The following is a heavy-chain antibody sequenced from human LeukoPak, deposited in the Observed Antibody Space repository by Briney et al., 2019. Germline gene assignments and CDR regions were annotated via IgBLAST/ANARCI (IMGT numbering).Heavy chain of an antibody. J-gene: IGHJ4*02. Sequence: GGSLRLSCAASGFTFSSYSMDWVRQAPGKGLEWVSGISGSGGETFYADSVKGRFTISRDNFKNTLFLRMKSLRAEDTAVYYCAKDSVVVAGLVNYFDSWGQGTLVTVSS. CDR2: ISGSGGET. V-gene: IGHV3-23*01. D-gene: IGHD2-15*01. CDR1: GFTFSSYS. CDR3: AKDSVVVAGLVNYFDS.